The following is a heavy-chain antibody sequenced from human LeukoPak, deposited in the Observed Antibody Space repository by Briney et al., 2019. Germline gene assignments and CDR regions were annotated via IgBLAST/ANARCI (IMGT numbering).Heavy chain of an antibody. CDR1: GFTFSSYW. Sequence: PGGSLRLSCAASGFTFSSYWMHWVRQAPGKGLVWVSAISGSGGGTYYADSVKGRFTISRDNSKNTLYLQMNSLRAEDTAVYYCAKYHSGDQWLAPMDYWGQGTLVTVSS. D-gene: IGHD6-19*01. V-gene: IGHV3-23*01. CDR3: AKYHSGDQWLAPMDY. J-gene: IGHJ4*02. CDR2: ISGSGGGT.